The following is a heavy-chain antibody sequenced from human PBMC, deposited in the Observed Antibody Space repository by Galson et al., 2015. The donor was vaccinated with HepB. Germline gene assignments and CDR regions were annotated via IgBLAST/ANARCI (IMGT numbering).Heavy chain of an antibody. J-gene: IGHJ4*02. V-gene: IGHV1-18*01. D-gene: IGHD3-10*01. Sequence: SVKVSCKASGYTFTSYGISWVRQAPGQGLEWMGWISAYNGNTNYAQKLQGRVTMTTDTSTSTAYMELRSLRSDDTAVYYCAREVGGIWFGEFVDYWGQGTLVTVSS. CDR2: ISAYNGNT. CDR3: AREVGGIWFGEFVDY. CDR1: GYTFTSYG.